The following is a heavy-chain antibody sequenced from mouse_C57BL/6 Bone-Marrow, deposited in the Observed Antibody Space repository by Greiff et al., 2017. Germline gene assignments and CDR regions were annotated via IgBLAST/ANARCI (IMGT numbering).Heavy chain of an antibody. J-gene: IGHJ3*01. CDR1: GYTFTSYW. V-gene: IGHV1-52*01. CDR2: IDPSDSET. Sequence: QVQLQQPGAELVRPGSSVKLSCKASGYTFTSYWMHWVQQRPIQGLEWIGNIDPSDSETYYNQKFKDKATLTVDKSSSTAYMQLSSLTSEDTAVYYGARSPLPWSFAYWGQGTLVTVSA. D-gene: IGHD1-1*02. CDR3: ARSPLPWSFAY.